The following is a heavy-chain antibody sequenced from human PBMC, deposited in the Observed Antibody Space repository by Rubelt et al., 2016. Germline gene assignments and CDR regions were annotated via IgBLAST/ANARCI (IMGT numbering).Heavy chain of an antibody. CDR2: IKQDGSEK. V-gene: IGHV3-7*01. CDR3: ASDFYYNSSNYYGGLDY. Sequence: GFTFNNYWMNWVLQAPGKGLEWVANIKQDGSEKHYVDSVTGRFTISRDNAKNSLYLQMNSLRAEDTAVYYCASDFYYNSSNYYGGLDYWGQGILVTVSS. CDR1: GFTFNNYW. D-gene: IGHD3-22*01. J-gene: IGHJ4*02.